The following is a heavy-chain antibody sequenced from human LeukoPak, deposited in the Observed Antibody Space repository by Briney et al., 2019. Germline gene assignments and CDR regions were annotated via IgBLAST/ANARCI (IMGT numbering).Heavy chain of an antibody. CDR2: IVVGSGNT. D-gene: IGHD1-26*01. CDR3: AADDVQRGSYPNWFDP. CDR1: GFTFTSSA. J-gene: IGHJ5*02. Sequence: SVKVSCKASGFTFTSSAVQWVRQARGQRLEWIGWIVVGSGNTNYAQKFQERVTITRDTSTSTAYMELSSLRSEDTAVYYCAADDVQRGSYPNWFDPWGQGTLVTVSS. V-gene: IGHV1-58*01.